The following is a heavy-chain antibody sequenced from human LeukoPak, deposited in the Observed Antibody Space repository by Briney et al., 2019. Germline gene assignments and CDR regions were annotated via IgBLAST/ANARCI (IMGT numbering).Heavy chain of an antibody. CDR1: GGSISSYY. CDR3: ARGEALFGEYFQH. V-gene: IGHV4-59*01. J-gene: IGHJ1*01. Sequence: KTSETLSLTCTVAGGSISSYYWSWIRQPPGKGLEWIVYIYYSGSTHYNPSLKSRVTISVDPSKTQFSLKLSSVTAADTAVYYCARGEALFGEYFQHWGQGTLVTVSS. D-gene: IGHD3-3*01. CDR2: IYYSGST.